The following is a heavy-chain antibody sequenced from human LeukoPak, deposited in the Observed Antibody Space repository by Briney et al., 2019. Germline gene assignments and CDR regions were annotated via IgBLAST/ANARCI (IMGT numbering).Heavy chain of an antibody. V-gene: IGHV4-59*01. CDR3: ARVRGLRYDYVWGSYRSRDAFDI. CDR1: GGSISSYY. D-gene: IGHD3-16*02. Sequence: PSETLSLTCTVSGGSISSYYWSWIRQPPGKGLEWIGYIYYSGSTNYNPSLKSRVTISVDTSKNQFSLKLSSVTAADTAVYYCARVRGLRYDYVWGSYRSRDAFDIWGQGIMVTVSS. CDR2: IYYSGST. J-gene: IGHJ3*02.